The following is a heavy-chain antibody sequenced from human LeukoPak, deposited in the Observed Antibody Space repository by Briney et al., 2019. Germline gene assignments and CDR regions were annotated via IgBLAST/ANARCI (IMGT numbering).Heavy chain of an antibody. D-gene: IGHD4-23*01. Sequence: PSQTLSLTCTVSGGSINSDSYYWTWLRQPAGKGLEWIGRIYTSGSTNYNPSFKSRVTISLDTSKNQFSLKLSSVTAADTAVYYCAGDLPDFGGNWVPLDYWGQGTLVTVSS. J-gene: IGHJ4*02. CDR3: AGDLPDFGGNWVPLDY. CDR2: IYTSGST. CDR1: GGSINSDSYY. V-gene: IGHV4-61*02.